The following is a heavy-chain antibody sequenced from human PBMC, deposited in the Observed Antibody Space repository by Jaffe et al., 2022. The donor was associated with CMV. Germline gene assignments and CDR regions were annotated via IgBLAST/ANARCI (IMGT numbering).Heavy chain of an antibody. D-gene: IGHD3-3*01. CDR1: GFTFSSYA. J-gene: IGHJ5*02. CDR3: AKDPYDFWSGYEYNWFDP. Sequence: EVQLLESGGGLVQPGGSLRLSCAASGFTFSSYAMSWVRQAPGKGLEWVSAISGSGGSTYYADSVKGRFTISRDNSKNTLYLQMNSLRAEDTAVYYCAKDPYDFWSGYEYNWFDPWGQGTLVTVSS. V-gene: IGHV3-23*01. CDR2: ISGSGGST.